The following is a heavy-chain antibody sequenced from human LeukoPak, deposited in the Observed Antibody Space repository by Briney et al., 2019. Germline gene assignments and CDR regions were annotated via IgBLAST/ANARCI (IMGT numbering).Heavy chain of an antibody. CDR2: IGTAGDT. V-gene: IGHV3-13*01. CDR1: GFTFSSYD. J-gene: IGHJ5*02. Sequence: GGSLRLSCAASGFTFSSYDMHWVRQATGKGLEWVSAIGTAGDTYYPGSVKGRFTISRENAKNSLYLQMNSLRAGDTAVYYCARGYSSSWYGSWFDPWGQGTLVTVSS. CDR3: ARGYSSSWYGSWFDP. D-gene: IGHD6-13*01.